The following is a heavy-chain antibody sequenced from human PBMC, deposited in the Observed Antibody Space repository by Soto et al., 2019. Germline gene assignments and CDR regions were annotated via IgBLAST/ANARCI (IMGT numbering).Heavy chain of an antibody. J-gene: IGHJ6*03. Sequence: GGSLRLSCAASGFTFSSYWMSWVRQAPGKGLEWVANIKQDGSEKYYVDSVKGRFTISRDNAKNPLYQQMNSLRAEDTAVYYCARRRRYCTNGVCFSNYYYYYYMDVWGKGTTVTVSS. CDR1: GFTFSSYW. D-gene: IGHD2-8*01. CDR2: IKQDGSEK. V-gene: IGHV3-7*01. CDR3: ARRRRYCTNGVCFSNYYYYYYMDV.